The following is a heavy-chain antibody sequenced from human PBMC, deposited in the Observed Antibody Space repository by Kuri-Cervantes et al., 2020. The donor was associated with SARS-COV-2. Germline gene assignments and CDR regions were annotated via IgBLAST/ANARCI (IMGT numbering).Heavy chain of an antibody. CDR2: IYYSGST. J-gene: IGHJ5*02. CDR1: GGSISSGVYY. CDR3: ARGEVVVAVAATRKFWNWFDP. V-gene: IGHV4-30-4*01. D-gene: IGHD2-15*01. Sequence: LRLSCTVSGGSISSGVYYWSWIRQPPGKGLEWIGYIYYSGSTYYNPSLNSRVTISVDRSKNQFSLKLNNVTAADTAVYDCARGEVVVAVAATRKFWNWFDPWGQGTLVTVSS.